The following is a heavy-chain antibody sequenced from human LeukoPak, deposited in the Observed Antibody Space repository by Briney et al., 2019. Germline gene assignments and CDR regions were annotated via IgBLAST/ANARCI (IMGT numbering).Heavy chain of an antibody. Sequence: GGSLRLSCAASGFTFTNYWMSWVRQAPGKGLEWVANIKQDGSEKYYVDSVKGRFTISRDNAKNSLYLQMNSLRAEDTAVYYCARDNVEGYYYGMDVWGQGTTVTVSS. J-gene: IGHJ6*02. CDR3: ARDNVEGYYYGMDV. CDR2: IKQDGSEK. V-gene: IGHV3-7*01. CDR1: GFTFTNYW.